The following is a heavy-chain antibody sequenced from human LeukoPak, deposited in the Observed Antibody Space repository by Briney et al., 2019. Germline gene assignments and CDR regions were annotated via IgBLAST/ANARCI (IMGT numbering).Heavy chain of an antibody. CDR1: GGTFSSYA. CDR3: ARWPLTSGYYYYYYYYMDV. D-gene: IGHD3-22*01. Sequence: GSSVKVSCKASGGTFSSYAISWVRQAPGQGLEWMGRIIPIFGTANYAQKFQGRVTITTDESTSTAYMELSRLRSDDTAVYYCARWPLTSGYYYYYYYYMDVWGKGTTVTVSS. J-gene: IGHJ6*03. CDR2: IIPIFGTA. V-gene: IGHV1-69*05.